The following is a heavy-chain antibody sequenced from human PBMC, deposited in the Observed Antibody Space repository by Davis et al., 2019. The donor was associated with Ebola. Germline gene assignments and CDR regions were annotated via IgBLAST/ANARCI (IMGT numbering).Heavy chain of an antibody. CDR1: RFPFSTYG. V-gene: IGHV3-30*18. D-gene: IGHD3-16*02. Sequence: GESLKISCAASRFPFSTYGMHWVRQAPGKGLEWVSFISYDGNKISYADSVKGRFTISRDNAKNSLYLQMNSLRAEDTALYYCAKDWELSLYPFAPDYWGQGTLVTVSS. CDR3: AKDWELSLYPFAPDY. J-gene: IGHJ4*02. CDR2: ISYDGNKI.